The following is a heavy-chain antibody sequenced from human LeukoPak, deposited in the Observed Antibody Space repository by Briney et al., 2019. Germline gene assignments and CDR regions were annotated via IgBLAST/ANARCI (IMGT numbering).Heavy chain of an antibody. CDR1: GFTFSDYY. Sequence: GGSLRLSCAASGFTFSDYYMSWIRQAPGKGLEWVSYISSSGSTIYYADSVKGRFTISRDNAKNSLYLQMNSLRAEDTAVYYCARVSYDYVWGSYPPKSRFDYWGQGTLVTVSS. D-gene: IGHD3-16*02. V-gene: IGHV3-11*01. J-gene: IGHJ4*02. CDR3: ARVSYDYVWGSYPPKSRFDY. CDR2: ISSSGSTI.